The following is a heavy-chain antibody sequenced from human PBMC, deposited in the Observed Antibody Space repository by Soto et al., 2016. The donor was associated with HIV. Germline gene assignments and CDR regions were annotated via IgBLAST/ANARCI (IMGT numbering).Heavy chain of an antibody. CDR3: ARSEVIAVAGPDYFDY. V-gene: IGHV1-8*02. J-gene: IGHJ4*02. D-gene: IGHD6-19*01. Sequence: QVQLVQSGAEVKKPGASVKVSCKASGYTFTSYDINWVQQATGQGLEWMGWMNPNSGNTGYAQKLQGRVTMTTDTSTSTAYMELRSLRSDDTAVYYCARSEVIAVAGPDYFDYWGQGTLVTVSS. CDR1: GYTFTSYD. CDR2: MNPNSGNT.